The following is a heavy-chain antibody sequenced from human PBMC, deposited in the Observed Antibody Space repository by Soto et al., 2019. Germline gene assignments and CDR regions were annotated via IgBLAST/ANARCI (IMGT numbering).Heavy chain of an antibody. CDR2: MNPNSGNT. Sequence: ASVKVSCKASGYTFTNYDINWVRQATGQGLEWMGWMNPNSGNTGYARKFQGRVTMTRNTSISTAYMELSSLRSEDTAVYYCARGPGYCSGGSCYLYYYYYYMDVWGKGTTVTVSS. CDR3: ARGPGYCSGGSCYLYYYYYYMDV. J-gene: IGHJ6*03. V-gene: IGHV1-8*02. D-gene: IGHD2-15*01. CDR1: GYTFTNYD.